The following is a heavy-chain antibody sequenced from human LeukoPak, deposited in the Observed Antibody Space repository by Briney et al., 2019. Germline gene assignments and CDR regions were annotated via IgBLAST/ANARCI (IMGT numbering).Heavy chain of an antibody. CDR3: AKWWDYVWGSYRSIHYFDY. D-gene: IGHD3-16*02. CDR1: GFTFSSYA. CDR2: ISGSGGST. V-gene: IGHV3-23*01. J-gene: IGHJ4*02. Sequence: GGSLRLSCAASGFTFSSYAMSWVRQAPGKGLEWVSAISGSGGSTYYADSVKGRFTISRDNSKNTLYLQMNRLRAEDTAVYYCAKWWDYVWGSYRSIHYFDYWGQGTLVTVSS.